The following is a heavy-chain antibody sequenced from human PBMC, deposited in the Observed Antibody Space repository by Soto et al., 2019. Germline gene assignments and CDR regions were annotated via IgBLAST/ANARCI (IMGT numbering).Heavy chain of an antibody. CDR3: ARGYYDSSGYYYYYYYGKDV. J-gene: IGHJ6*02. CDR2: IIPIFGTA. D-gene: IGHD3-22*01. Sequence: SVKVSCKASGGAFSSYAISWVRQAPGQGLEWMGGIIPIFGTAKYAQKFQGRVTITADESTSTAYMELSSLRSEDTAVYYCARGYYDSSGYYYYYYYGKDVWGQGTTVTVSS. CDR1: GGAFSSYA. V-gene: IGHV1-69*13.